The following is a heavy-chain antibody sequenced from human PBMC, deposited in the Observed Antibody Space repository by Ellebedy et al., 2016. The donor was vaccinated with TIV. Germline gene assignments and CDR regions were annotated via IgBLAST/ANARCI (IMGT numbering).Heavy chain of an antibody. D-gene: IGHD6-6*01. CDR2: IIPIFGTA. V-gene: IGHV1-69*13. CDR3: ARMDSIGMRYGQLVRDWYFDL. CDR1: GGTFSSYA. Sequence: SVKVSXXASGGTFSSYAISWVRQAPGQGLEWMGGIIPIFGTANYAQKFQGRVTITADESTSTAYMELSSLRSEDTAVYYCARMDSIGMRYGQLVRDWYFDLWGRGTLVTVSS. J-gene: IGHJ2*01.